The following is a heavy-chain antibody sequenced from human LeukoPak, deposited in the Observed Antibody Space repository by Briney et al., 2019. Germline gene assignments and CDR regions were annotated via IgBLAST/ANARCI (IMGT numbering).Heavy chain of an antibody. V-gene: IGHV1-18*01. CDR2: VWAYTGNR. J-gene: IGHJ6*03. CDR1: VYSLTNFG. CDR3: ARSPPVFAVITLDF. D-gene: IGHD3-3*01. Sequence: ASVTVSHTPSVYSLTNFGIFWVRQAPGHPREWLGGVWAYTGNRKHAQRVQGGASLTTDTSTRTAYMALGRLGPEDTAVYYFARSPPVFAVITLDFWGKGTTVIVSS.